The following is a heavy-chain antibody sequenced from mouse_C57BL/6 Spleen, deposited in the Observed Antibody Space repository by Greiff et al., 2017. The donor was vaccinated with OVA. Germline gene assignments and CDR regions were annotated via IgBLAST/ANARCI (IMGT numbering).Heavy chain of an antibody. CDR1: GFNIKNTY. Sequence: EVKLVESVAELVRPGASVKLSCTASGFNIKNTYMHWVKQRPEQGLEWIGRIDPANGNTKYAPKFQGKATITADTSSNTAYLQLSSLTSEDTAIYYWARGIWEDDGEAMDYWGQGTSVTVA. V-gene: IGHV14-3*01. D-gene: IGHD1-1*02. CDR2: IDPANGNT. J-gene: IGHJ4*01. CDR3: ARGIWEDDGEAMDY.